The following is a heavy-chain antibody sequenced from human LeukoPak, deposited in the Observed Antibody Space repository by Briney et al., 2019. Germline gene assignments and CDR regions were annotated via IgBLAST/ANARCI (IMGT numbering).Heavy chain of an antibody. CDR3: AKDVVFGES. D-gene: IGHD3-10*01. CDR2: VHNGGST. J-gene: IGHJ4*02. Sequence: SETLSLTCIVSGGSIRSYYWTWIRQPPGKGLEWIGNVHNGGSTNYNPSLKSRVTISADTSKNQFSLKVTSVTAADTAVYYCAKDVVFGESGGQGTLVTVSS. CDR1: GGSIRSYY. V-gene: IGHV4-59*01.